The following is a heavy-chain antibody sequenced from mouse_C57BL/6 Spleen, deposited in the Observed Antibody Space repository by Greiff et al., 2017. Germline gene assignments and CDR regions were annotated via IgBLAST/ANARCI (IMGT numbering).Heavy chain of an antibody. V-gene: IGHV1-54*01. D-gene: IGHD2-1*01. CDR2: INPGSGGT. Sequence: QVQLQQSGAELVRPGTSVKVSCKASGYAFTNYLIEWVKQRPGQGLEWIGVINPGSGGTNYNEKFKGKATLTADKSSSTAYMQLSSLTSEDSAVYFCARESYYGNYDGFACWGQGTLVTV. CDR3: ARESYYGNYDGFAC. CDR1: GYAFTNYL. J-gene: IGHJ3*01.